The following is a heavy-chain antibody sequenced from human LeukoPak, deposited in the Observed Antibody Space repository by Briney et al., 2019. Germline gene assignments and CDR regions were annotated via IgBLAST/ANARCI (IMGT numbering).Heavy chain of an antibody. J-gene: IGHJ4*02. CDR2: IIPIFGTA. D-gene: IGHD2-2*01. CDR3: ARLYCSSTSCSGNFFDY. CDR1: GGTFSSYA. Sequence: SVKVSCKASGGTFSSYAISWVRQAPGQGLKWMGGIIPIFGTATYAQKFQGRVTITRNTSISTAYMELSSLRSEDTAVYYCARLYCSSTSCSGNFFDYWGQGTLVTVSS. V-gene: IGHV1-69*05.